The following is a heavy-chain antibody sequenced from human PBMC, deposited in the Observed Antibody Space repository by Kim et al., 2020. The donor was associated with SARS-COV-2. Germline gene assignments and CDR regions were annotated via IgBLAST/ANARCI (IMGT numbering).Heavy chain of an antibody. V-gene: IGHV3-53*01. CDR1: GFTVISNY. CDR3: VSDEGQETLNNWFDH. J-gene: IGHJ5*02. Sequence: GGSLRLSCAASGFTVISNYMSWVRQAPGKGLEWVSVIYSGGSTYYADSVKGRFTISRNNSKNTLFLQMNSLRAEETAVYSCVSDEGQETLNNWFDHWGQGTLVTVST. CDR2: IYSGGST.